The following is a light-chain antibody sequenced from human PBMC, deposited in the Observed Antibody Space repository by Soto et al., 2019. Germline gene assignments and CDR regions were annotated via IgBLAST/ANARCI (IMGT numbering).Light chain of an antibody. CDR2: GAS. V-gene: IGKV3-20*01. J-gene: IGKJ4*01. CDR3: QQYGSSPPLT. Sequence: ENVLTQSPGTLSLSPGERATLSCRASQSVSSSFLAWYQQAPGQAPRLLIYGASSRAPGIPARFSGSGSGTDFTLTISSLEPEDCAVYYCQQYGSSPPLTFGGGTKVNIK. CDR1: QSVSSSF.